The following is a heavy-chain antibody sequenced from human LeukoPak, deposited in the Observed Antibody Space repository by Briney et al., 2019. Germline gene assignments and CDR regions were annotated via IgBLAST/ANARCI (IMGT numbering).Heavy chain of an antibody. J-gene: IGHJ4*02. D-gene: IGHD3-10*01. V-gene: IGHV1-69*13. CDR1: GGTFSSYA. CDR3: AREVRGVLDY. Sequence: GASVKVSCKASGGTFSSYAISWVRQAPGQGLEWMGGIIPIFGTANYAQKFQGGVTITADESTSTAYMELSSLRSEDTAVYYCAREVRGVLDYWGQGTLVTVSS. CDR2: IIPIFGTA.